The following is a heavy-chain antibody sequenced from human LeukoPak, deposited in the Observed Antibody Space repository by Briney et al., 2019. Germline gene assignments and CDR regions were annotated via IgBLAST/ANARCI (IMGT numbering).Heavy chain of an antibody. CDR3: ATDVPTAIPQIDY. CDR1: GFTFRDYT. CDR2: IKSKVNGGTT. D-gene: IGHD2-2*02. Sequence: GGSLRLSCAASGFTFRDYTMNWVRQAPGKGLEWVARIKSKVNGGTTEYAASVRGRFIISRDDSKNTMFLQMDSLKNEDTAVYYCATDVPTAIPQIDYWGQGTLVTVSS. J-gene: IGHJ4*02. V-gene: IGHV3-15*01.